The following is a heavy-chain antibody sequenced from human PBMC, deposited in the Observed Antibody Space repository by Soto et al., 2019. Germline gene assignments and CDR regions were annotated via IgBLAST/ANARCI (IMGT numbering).Heavy chain of an antibody. J-gene: IGHJ4*02. CDR1: GYALTNFA. Sequence: QVPLVQSGAEVKKPGASVTISCKASGYALTNFAIHWVRQVADQRFEYMGWIYGYDKTKVSQKFRGRVTIFRDTSANTVSMELSTLRSEATALYYCARGDGNFPYFDSWGEGTLVTVSS. D-gene: IGHD3-16*01. V-gene: IGHV1-3*01. CDR3: ARGDGNFPYFDS. CDR2: IYGYDKT.